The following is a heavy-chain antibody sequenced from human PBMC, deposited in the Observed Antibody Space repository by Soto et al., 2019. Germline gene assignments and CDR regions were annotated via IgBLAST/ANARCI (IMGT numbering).Heavy chain of an antibody. CDR1: GFTFSSYA. CDR2: ISYDGSNK. Sequence: PGGSLRLSCAASGFTFSSYAMHWVRQAPGKGLEWVAVISYDGSNKYYADSVKGRFTISRDNSKNTLYLQMNSLRAEDTAVYYCARDFEGSGWYWGYYFDYWGQGTLVTVSS. D-gene: IGHD6-19*01. CDR3: ARDFEGSGWYWGYYFDY. V-gene: IGHV3-30-3*01. J-gene: IGHJ4*02.